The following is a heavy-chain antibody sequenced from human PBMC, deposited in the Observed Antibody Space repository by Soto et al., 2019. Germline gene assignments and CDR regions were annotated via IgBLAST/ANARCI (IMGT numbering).Heavy chain of an antibody. Sequence: QVQLQQWGAGLLKPSETLSLTCDVYGGSFSDYYWTWIRQAPGKGLEWIGEINHSGGTNYNSSLKSRVIISVDTSKNQFSLILYSVTAADTAVYYCARDRQYYPFLSGYQNEGPYGMDVWGQGTTVTVSS. V-gene: IGHV4-34*02. D-gene: IGHD3-3*02. CDR1: GGSFSDYY. CDR3: ARDRQYYPFLSGYQNEGPYGMDV. J-gene: IGHJ6*02. CDR2: INHSGGT.